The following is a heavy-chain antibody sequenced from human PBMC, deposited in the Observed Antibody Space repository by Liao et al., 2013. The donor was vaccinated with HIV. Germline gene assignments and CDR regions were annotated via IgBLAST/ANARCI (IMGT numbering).Heavy chain of an antibody. CDR2: IYYSGST. D-gene: IGHD3-3*01. CDR1: GGSISSGDYY. CDR3: ATKDYDFWSGNKYYYYYYYMDV. V-gene: IGHV4-30-4*08. Sequence: QLQLQESGPGLVKPSETLSLTCTVSGGSISSGDYYWSWIRQPPGKGLEWIGYIYYSGSTYYNPSLKSRVTISVDTSKNQFSLKLSSVTAADTAVYYCATKDYDFWSGNKYYYYYYYMDVWGKGTTVTVSS. J-gene: IGHJ6*03.